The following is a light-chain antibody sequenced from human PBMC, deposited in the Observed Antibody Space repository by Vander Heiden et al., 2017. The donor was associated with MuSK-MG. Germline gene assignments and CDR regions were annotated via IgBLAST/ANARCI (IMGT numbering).Light chain of an antibody. CDR1: LGVFTY. CDR2: SAS. V-gene: IGKV1-39*01. J-gene: IGKJ4*01. Sequence: DIQMHQSPSSLSASVGDSATITYRAHLGVFTYLNGYQHKPGKAPKLLIYSASTLQSGGPSRFSGSGSGTDFTLAVISLQPEDFATYYCQQGYSTPLTFGGGTRVEI. CDR3: QQGYSTPLT.